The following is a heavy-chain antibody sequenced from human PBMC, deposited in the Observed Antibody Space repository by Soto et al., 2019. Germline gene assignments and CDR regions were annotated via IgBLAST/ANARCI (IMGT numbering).Heavy chain of an antibody. CDR2: MNPNSGNT. J-gene: IGHJ4*02. Sequence: GASVKVSCKASGYTFTSYDINWVRQATGQGLEWMGWMNPNSGNTGYAQKFQGRVTMTRNTSINTAYMELSSLRSEDTAVYYCARGPPYSSSHRGDYWGQGTLVTVSS. CDR3: ARGPPYSSSHRGDY. V-gene: IGHV1-8*01. CDR1: GYTFTSYD. D-gene: IGHD6-6*01.